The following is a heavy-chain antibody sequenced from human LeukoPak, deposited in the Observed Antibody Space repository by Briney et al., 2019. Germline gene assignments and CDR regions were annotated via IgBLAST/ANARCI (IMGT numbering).Heavy chain of an antibody. D-gene: IGHD4-23*01. CDR1: GFTFSSYS. V-gene: IGHV3-23*01. Sequence: PGGSLRLSCAASGFTFSSYSMNWVRQAPGKGLEWLSSISGSGGSTYYADSVKGRFTISRDNSKNTLYLQMNSLRAEDTAVYYCAKGMSTVVTRSYFDYWGQGTLVTVSS. J-gene: IGHJ4*02. CDR2: ISGSGGST. CDR3: AKGMSTVVTRSYFDY.